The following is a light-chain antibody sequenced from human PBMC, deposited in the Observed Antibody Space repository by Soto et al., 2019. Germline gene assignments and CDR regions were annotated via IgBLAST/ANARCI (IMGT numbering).Light chain of an antibody. V-gene: IGKV3-20*01. J-gene: IGKJ2*01. CDR1: QSVTSSY. CDR3: QQYCTSPLMST. Sequence: EIVLTQSPGTLSLSQGERATLSCRASQSVTSSYLAWYQQKPGQAPMLLIYGASIRATGVPDRFSGSGSGTDFDLTITRLEPEDFAVYYCQQYCTSPLMSTFGQGTKRGIK. CDR2: GAS.